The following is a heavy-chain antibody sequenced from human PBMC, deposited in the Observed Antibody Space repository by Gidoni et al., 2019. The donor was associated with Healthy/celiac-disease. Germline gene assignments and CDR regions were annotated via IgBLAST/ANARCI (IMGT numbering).Heavy chain of an antibody. D-gene: IGHD4-4*01. CDR3: ASIGTTGY. Sequence: QVQLQESGPGLVKPSETLSLTCTVSGGSISSYYWSWIRQPPGKGLEWIGYIYYSGSTNYNPSLKSRVTISVDTPKNQFSLKLSSVTAADTAVYYCASIGTTGYWGQGTLVTVSS. V-gene: IGHV4-59*01. CDR1: GGSISSYY. J-gene: IGHJ4*02. CDR2: IYYSGST.